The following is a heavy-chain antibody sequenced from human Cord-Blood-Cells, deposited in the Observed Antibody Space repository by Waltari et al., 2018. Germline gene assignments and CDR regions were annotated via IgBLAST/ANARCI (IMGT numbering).Heavy chain of an antibody. CDR3: ARGITRVRGVIGACEI. J-gene: IGHJ3*02. CDR1: GSTFTGYY. V-gene: IGHV1-2*02. D-gene: IGHD3-10*01. Sequence: QVQLVQSAAEVKKPGASVKVSCKASGSTFTGYYMQWGRQAPGQGLEWMGWINPNSGGTNYAQKFQGRVTMTRDTSTSTAYMELSRLRSDDTAVYYCARGITRVRGVIGACEIWGQGTMVTVSS. CDR2: INPNSGGT.